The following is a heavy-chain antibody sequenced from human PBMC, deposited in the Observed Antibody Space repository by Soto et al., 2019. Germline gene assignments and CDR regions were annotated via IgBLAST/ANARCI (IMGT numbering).Heavy chain of an antibody. D-gene: IGHD3-10*01. V-gene: IGHV3-74*01. CDR3: AKKANSGSGSQYFDY. J-gene: IGHJ4*02. CDR1: EFTFRSYW. CDR2: FRSSGDDVTT. Sequence: EVQLVDSGGGLVQPGGSLRLSCAASEFTFRSYWMHWVRQSPGKGLEWVSGFRSSGDDVTTYYADSVKGRFTISRDNSKNTLFLQMNNLRAEDTAIYYCAKKANSGSGSQYFDYWGQGTLVTVSS.